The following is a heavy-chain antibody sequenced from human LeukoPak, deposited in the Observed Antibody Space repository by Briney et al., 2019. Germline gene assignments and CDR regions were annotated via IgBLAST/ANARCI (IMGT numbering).Heavy chain of an antibody. J-gene: IGHJ5*02. V-gene: IGHV3-53*01. D-gene: IGHD6-13*01. CDR1: GFTVSDNY. CDR3: ARDAPQVPAAGVLAS. CDR2: MYSRGDT. Sequence: GGSLRLSCAASGFTVSDNYMSWVRQAPGKRLEWVSVMYSRGDTYYAESVKGRFTFSRDISKNTLYLQMNGLRTEDTAMYYCARDAPQVPAAGVLASWGQGTLVTVSS.